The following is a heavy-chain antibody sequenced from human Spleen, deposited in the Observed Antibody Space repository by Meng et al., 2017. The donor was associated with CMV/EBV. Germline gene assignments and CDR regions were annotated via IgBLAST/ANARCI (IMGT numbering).Heavy chain of an antibody. V-gene: IGHV4-39*07. CDR2: IYYTGNT. CDR3: ARVPLKRYFEY. CDR1: GGSISRADYY. J-gene: IGHJ4*02. Sequence: SETLSLTCTVSGGSISRADYYWTWIRQPPGKGLEWIGSIYYTGNTYYNPSLKSRVTISIDTSKNQFSLKLSSVTAADTAVFYCARVPLKRYFEYWGLGKLVTVSS.